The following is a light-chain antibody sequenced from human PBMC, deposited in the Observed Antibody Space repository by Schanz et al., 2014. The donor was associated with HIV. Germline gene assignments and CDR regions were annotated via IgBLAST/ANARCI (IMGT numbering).Light chain of an antibody. CDR2: DAS. CDR3: QQANSFPRT. CDR1: QSIGNY. V-gene: IGKV3-15*01. J-gene: IGKJ1*01. Sequence: EIVLTQSPGSLSLSPGERATLSCRASQSIGNYLAWYQQKPGQAPRLVISDASTRATGIPARFSGRGSGTEFTLTISSLQSEDFATYFCQQANSFPRTFGQGTKVEIK.